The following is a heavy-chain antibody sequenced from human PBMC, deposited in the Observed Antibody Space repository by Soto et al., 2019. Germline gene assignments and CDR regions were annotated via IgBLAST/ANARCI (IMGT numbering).Heavy chain of an antibody. CDR1: GGSFSGYY. V-gene: IGHV4-34*01. CDR2: INHSGST. J-gene: IGHJ5*02. CDR3: ARSIDP. Sequence: SETLSLTCAVYGGSFSGYYWSWIRQPPGKGLEWIGEINHSGSTNYNPSLRSRVTISVDTSKNQFSLKLSSVTAADTAVYYCARSIDPWGQGTLVTVSS.